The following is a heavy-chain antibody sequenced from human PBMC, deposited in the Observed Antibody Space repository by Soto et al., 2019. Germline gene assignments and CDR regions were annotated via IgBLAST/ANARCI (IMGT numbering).Heavy chain of an antibody. D-gene: IGHD5-12*01. CDR3: ARDGAMATYFEYFQH. V-gene: IGHV3-53*01. CDR1: GFTVSSNY. J-gene: IGHJ1*01. Sequence: PGGSLRLSRAASGFTVSSNYMSWVRQAPGKGLEWVSTIYSGGRTFYADSVKGRFTISRDSSKNTLYLEMNSLRAEDTAVYYCARDGAMATYFEYFQHWGQGTLVTVSS. CDR2: IYSGGRT.